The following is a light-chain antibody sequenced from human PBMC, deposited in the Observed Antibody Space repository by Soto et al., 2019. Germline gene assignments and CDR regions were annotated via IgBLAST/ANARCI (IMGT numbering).Light chain of an antibody. CDR2: DAS. CDR1: QSIRSN. V-gene: IGKV3-11*01. CDR3: QQRDNWPWT. Sequence: EIVLTQSPATLSLSPGERATLSCRASQSIRSNLAWYQHKPGQAPRLLIYDASNRATGIPGRFSGSGSGTDFTLPISNLEPEDFAVYYCQQRDNWPWTFDQGAKVEIK. J-gene: IGKJ1*01.